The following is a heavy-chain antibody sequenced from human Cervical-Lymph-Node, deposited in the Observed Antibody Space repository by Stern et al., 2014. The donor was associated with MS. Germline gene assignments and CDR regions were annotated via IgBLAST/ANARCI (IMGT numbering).Heavy chain of an antibody. CDR1: GGSISSGGYS. CDR3: ARSSTVTPNAFDI. CDR2: IYHSGST. D-gene: IGHD4-17*01. J-gene: IGHJ3*02. V-gene: IGHV4-30-2*01. Sequence: QVQLQESGSGLVKPSQTLSLTCAVSGGSISSGGYSWSWIRKPPGKGLEWIGYIYHSGSTYYNPSLKSRVTISVDRSKNQFSLKLSSVTAADTAVYYCARSSTVTPNAFDIWGQGTMVTVSS.